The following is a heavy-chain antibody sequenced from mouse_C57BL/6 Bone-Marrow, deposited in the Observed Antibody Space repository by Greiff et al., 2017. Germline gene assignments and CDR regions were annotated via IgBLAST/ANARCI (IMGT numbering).Heavy chain of an antibody. J-gene: IGHJ2*01. CDR3: TGYSNQRY. V-gene: IGHV6-3*01. Sequence: EVQGVESGGGLVQPGGSMKLSCVASGFTFSNYWMNWVRQSPEKGLEWVAQIRLKSDNYATNYAESVKGRFTISRDDSKSSVYLQMNNLRAEDTGIYYCTGYSNQRYWGQGTTLTVSS. CDR2: IRLKSDNYAT. D-gene: IGHD2-5*01. CDR1: GFTFSNYW.